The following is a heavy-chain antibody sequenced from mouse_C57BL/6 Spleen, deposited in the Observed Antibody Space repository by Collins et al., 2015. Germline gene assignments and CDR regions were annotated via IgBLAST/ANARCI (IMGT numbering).Heavy chain of an antibody. CDR2: INPNNGGT. Sequence: EVQLQQSGPELVKPGASVKISCKASGYTFTDYYMNWVKQSHGKSLEWIGDINPNNGGTSYNQKFKGKATLTVDKSSSTAYMELRSLTSEDSAVYYCARRGSYGSFDYWGQGTTLTVSS. CDR3: ARRGSYGSFDY. CDR1: GYTFTDYY. V-gene: IGHV1-26*01. J-gene: IGHJ2*01. D-gene: IGHD1-1*01.